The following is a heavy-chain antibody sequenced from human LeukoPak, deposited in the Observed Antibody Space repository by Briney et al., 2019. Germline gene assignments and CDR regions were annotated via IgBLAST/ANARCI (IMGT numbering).Heavy chain of an antibody. CDR1: VYTFTGYY. J-gene: IGHJ3*02. CDR2: INPNSGGT. CDR3: AREGCSSTSCHDAFDI. V-gene: IGHV1-2*02. Sequence: ASVKVSCKASVYTFTGYYMHWVRQAPGQGLEWMGWINPNSGGTNYAQKFQGRVTMTRDTSISTAYMELSRLRSDDTAVYYCAREGCSSTSCHDAFDIWGQGTMVTVSS. D-gene: IGHD2-2*01.